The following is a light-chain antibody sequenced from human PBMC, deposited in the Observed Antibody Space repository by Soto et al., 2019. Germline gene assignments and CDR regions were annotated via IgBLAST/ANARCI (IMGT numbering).Light chain of an antibody. V-gene: IGKV1-5*01. Sequence: DIQMTQSPSTLSASIGDRVTITCRASQSISIWLAWFQQKPGKAPKLLIYDASSLESGVPQRFSGSGSGTEFTLTISSLQTDDFSTYYCQQYHSYWTFGQGTKVE. CDR1: QSISIW. CDR2: DAS. J-gene: IGKJ1*01. CDR3: QQYHSYWT.